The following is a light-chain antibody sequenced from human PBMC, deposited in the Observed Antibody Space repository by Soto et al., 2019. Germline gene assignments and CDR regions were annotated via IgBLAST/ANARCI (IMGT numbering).Light chain of an antibody. Sequence: DIQMTQSPSTLSASVGDRVTITCRASQSVSNWLAWYQQKPGKAPKLLIYKASTLETGVPSRFSGSGSGTQFTLPTSSLQPGDFATYYCQQYNAYSITFGEGTRLDIK. CDR3: QQYNAYSIT. J-gene: IGKJ5*01. CDR1: QSVSNW. V-gene: IGKV1-5*03. CDR2: KAS.